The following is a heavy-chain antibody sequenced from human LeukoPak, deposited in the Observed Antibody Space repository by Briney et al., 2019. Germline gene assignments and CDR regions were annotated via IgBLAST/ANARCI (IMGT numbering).Heavy chain of an antibody. V-gene: IGHV3-74*01. J-gene: IGHJ4*02. CDR3: AREPFPLEWLSTPAFDY. CDR1: GFTFSSYW. Sequence: GGSLRLSCAASGFTFSSYWMHWVRQAPGKGLVWVSRINSDGSSTSYADSVKGRFIISRDNAKNTLYLQMNSLRAEDTAVYYCAREPFPLEWLSTPAFDYWGQGTLVTVSS. CDR2: INSDGSST. D-gene: IGHD3-3*01.